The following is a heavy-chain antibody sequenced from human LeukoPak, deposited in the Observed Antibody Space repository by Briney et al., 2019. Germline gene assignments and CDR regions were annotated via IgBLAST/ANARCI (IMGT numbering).Heavy chain of an antibody. CDR2: VNHSGTA. D-gene: IGHD2-2*01. CDR1: GGSFSGFY. Sequence: SETLSLTCTVYGGSFSGFYWSWIRQPPGKGLEWVGEVNHSGTANYNPSLKSRVTLSVDTSKNKFSLKLTSVTAADTAVYYCARGAYCSTTNCYGFDYWGQGTQVTASS. J-gene: IGHJ4*02. V-gene: IGHV4-34*01. CDR3: ARGAYCSTTNCYGFDY.